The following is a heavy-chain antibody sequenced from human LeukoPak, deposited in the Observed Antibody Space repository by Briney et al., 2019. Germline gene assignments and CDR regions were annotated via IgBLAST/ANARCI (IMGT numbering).Heavy chain of an antibody. J-gene: IGHJ4*02. D-gene: IGHD3-10*01. Sequence: GGSLRLSCAICGFTFSSYEMNWVRQAPGKGLEWVSYISNSGSAIYYADSVKGRFAISRDNAKNSLYLQMNSLRAEDTAVYYCARKRTRGLDYWGQGTLVTLSS. CDR2: ISNSGSAI. CDR1: GFTFSSYE. CDR3: ARKRTRGLDY. V-gene: IGHV3-48*03.